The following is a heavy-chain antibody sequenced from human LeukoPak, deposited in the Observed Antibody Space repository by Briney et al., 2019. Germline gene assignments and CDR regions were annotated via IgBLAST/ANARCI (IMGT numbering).Heavy chain of an antibody. V-gene: IGHV3-48*01. Sequence: GGSLRLSCAASGFAFNTYSMNWVRQAPGKGLEWVSFISSSSTTIYYAASVKGRFTISRDNAKNSLYLQMNSLRAEDTAVYYCARGAGYNYPYYFDYWGQGTLVTVSS. J-gene: IGHJ4*02. CDR2: ISSSSTTI. CDR3: ARGAGYNYPYYFDY. CDR1: GFAFNTYS. D-gene: IGHD5-24*01.